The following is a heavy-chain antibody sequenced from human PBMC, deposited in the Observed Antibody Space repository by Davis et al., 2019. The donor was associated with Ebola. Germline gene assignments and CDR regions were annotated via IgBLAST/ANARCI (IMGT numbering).Heavy chain of an antibody. CDR2: ISSHGGST. J-gene: IGHJ5*02. CDR3: VKGTTVTTHNWFDP. CDR1: GFTFSSYA. D-gene: IGHD4-17*01. Sequence: GESLKISCSASGFTFSSYAMHWVRQAPGKGLEYVSAISSHGGSTYYADSVKGRFTISRDNSKNTLYLQMSSLRAEDTAVYYCVKGTTVTTHNWFDPWGQGTLVTVSS. V-gene: IGHV3-64D*08.